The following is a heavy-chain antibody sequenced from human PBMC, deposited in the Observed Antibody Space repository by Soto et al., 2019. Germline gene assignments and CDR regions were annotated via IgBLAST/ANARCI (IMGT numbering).Heavy chain of an antibody. CDR2: ISSNGGST. CDR3: VKXRVLRLSVVTATNYFDY. Sequence: GGSLRLSCSASGFTFSSYAMHWVRQAPGKGLEYVSAISSNGGSTYYADSVKGRFTISRDNSKNTLYLQMSSLRAEDTAVYYCVKXRVLRLSVVTATNYFDYWGQGTLVTVSS. V-gene: IGHV3-64D*06. D-gene: IGHD2-21*02. J-gene: IGHJ4*02. CDR1: GFTFSSYA.